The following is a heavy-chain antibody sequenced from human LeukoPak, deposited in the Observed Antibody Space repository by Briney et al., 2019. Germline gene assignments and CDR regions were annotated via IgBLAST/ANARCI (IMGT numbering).Heavy chain of an antibody. V-gene: IGHV3-11*01. CDR1: GFTFSDYY. D-gene: IGHD3-10*01. CDR2: ISTSGSTI. CDR3: ARAYYNDAFDI. J-gene: IGHJ3*02. Sequence: GGSLRLSCAASGFTFSDYYMSWIRQAPGKGLGWVSYISTSGSTIYYADSVKGRFTISRDNAKNSLYLQMNSLRAEDTAVYYCARAYYNDAFDIWGQGTMVTVSS.